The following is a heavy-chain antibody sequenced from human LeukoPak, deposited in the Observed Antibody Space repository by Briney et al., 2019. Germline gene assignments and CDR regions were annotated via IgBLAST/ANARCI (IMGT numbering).Heavy chain of an antibody. V-gene: IGHV4-59*01. CDR2: IYYSGST. CDR1: GFSFHNAW. Sequence: PGGSLRLSCAASGFSFHNAWMNWIRQPPGKGLEWIGYIYYSGSTNYNPSLKSRVTISVDTSKSQFSVKLSSVTAADTAVYYCARDRSPEHYYDSSHWDYFHGMDVWGQGTTVTVSS. J-gene: IGHJ6*02. D-gene: IGHD3-22*01. CDR3: ARDRSPEHYYDSSHWDYFHGMDV.